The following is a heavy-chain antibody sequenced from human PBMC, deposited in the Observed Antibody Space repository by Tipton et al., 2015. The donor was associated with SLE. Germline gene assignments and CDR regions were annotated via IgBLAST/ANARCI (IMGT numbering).Heavy chain of an antibody. CDR1: GGSISSNY. CDR3: ARIQKLTLIAAQVDY. CDR2: ISDGGAT. J-gene: IGHJ4*02. Sequence: LRLSCSVSGGSISSNYWIWIRQPPGKGLEWIGYISDGGATNHNPSLKSRVTISVDPAKNQFSLKLSSVTAADTAVYYCARIQKLTLIAAQVDYWGQGTLVTVSS. V-gene: IGHV4-59*12. D-gene: IGHD6-6*01.